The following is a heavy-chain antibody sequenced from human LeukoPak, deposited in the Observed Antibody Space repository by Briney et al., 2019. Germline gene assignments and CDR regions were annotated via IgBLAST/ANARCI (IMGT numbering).Heavy chain of an antibody. J-gene: IGHJ5*02. CDR2: ISAGGGST. CDR3: AKSPRSAADNWFDP. V-gene: IGHV3-23*01. Sequence: GGSLRLSCAASGFTLSTYAMNWVRQAPGKGLEWGSGISAGGGSTYYADSEKGRFTISRDNSKNTLYLQMNSLTVEDTAVYYCAKSPRSAADNWFDPWGQGTLVTVSS. D-gene: IGHD6-13*01. CDR1: GFTLSTYA.